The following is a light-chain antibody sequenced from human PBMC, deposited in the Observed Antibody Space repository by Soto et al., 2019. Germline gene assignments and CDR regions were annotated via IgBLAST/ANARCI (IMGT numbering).Light chain of an antibody. J-gene: IGKJ1*01. V-gene: IGKV3-20*01. Sequence: NVVTQSPATVSLCPGERACLSCRASQSVSAYLVWNQQKPGQAPRRLIYDASNRATGIPDRFSGSGSGTDFTLTISRLEPEDFAVYYCQQYGRSGTFGQGTKVDIK. CDR2: DAS. CDR3: QQYGRSGT. CDR1: QSVSAY.